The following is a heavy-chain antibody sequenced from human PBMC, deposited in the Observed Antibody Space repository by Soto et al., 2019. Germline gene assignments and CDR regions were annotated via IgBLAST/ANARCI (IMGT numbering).Heavy chain of an antibody. J-gene: IGHJ4*02. CDR1: EFSISPYW. D-gene: IGHD6-6*01. CDR2: IKEDGSAA. Sequence: GGSLRLSCVASEFSISPYWMSWVRQAPGKGLEWVANIKEDGSAARYVDSARDRFLISRDNTKNSLYLQMSSLRAEDTAVYYCGKTDGVEGQLVDSWGQGTLVTVSS. V-gene: IGHV3-7*03. CDR3: GKTDGVEGQLVDS.